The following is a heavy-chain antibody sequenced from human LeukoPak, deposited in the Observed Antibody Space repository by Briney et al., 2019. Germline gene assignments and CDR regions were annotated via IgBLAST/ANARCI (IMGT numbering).Heavy chain of an antibody. CDR1: GYTLRTHK. V-gene: IGHV3-30*03. D-gene: IGHD3-22*01. J-gene: IGHJ4*02. CDR2: FPSDGSNR. Sequence: GRSLRLSFEASGYTLRTHKMHWGRQAPGKGLEWVAVFPSDGSNRNYADSVKGRFTISRDSSRSTLYLQMNNLGAEDTAVYYCAGDRDSGGFDHWGLGTLVTVSA. CDR3: AGDRDSGGFDH.